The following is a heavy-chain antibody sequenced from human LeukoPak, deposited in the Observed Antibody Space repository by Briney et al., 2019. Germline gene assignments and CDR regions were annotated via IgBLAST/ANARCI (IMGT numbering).Heavy chain of an antibody. J-gene: IGHJ4*02. V-gene: IGHV3-30*02. CDR3: ARGSYPWYYYDSSGYAALGY. D-gene: IGHD3-22*01. CDR2: IRYDGSNK. Sequence: GGSLRLSCAASGFTFSSYGMHWVRQAPGKGLEWVAFIRYDGSNKYYADSVKGRFTISRDNSKNTLYLQMNSLRAEDTAVYYCARGSYPWYYYDSSGYAALGYWGQGTLVTVSS. CDR1: GFTFSSYG.